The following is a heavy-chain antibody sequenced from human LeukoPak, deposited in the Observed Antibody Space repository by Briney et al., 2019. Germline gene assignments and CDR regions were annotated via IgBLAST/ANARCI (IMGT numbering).Heavy chain of an antibody. Sequence: GGSLRLSCAASGFTFSSYAMSWVRQAPGKGLEWVSAISNSGGSTYYADSVKGRFTISRDNSKNTLYLQMNSLGAEDTAVYYCAKGQQWLEVFDYWGQGTLVTVSS. CDR1: GFTFSSYA. CDR3: AKGQQWLEVFDY. CDR2: ISNSGGST. V-gene: IGHV3-23*01. J-gene: IGHJ4*02. D-gene: IGHD6-19*01.